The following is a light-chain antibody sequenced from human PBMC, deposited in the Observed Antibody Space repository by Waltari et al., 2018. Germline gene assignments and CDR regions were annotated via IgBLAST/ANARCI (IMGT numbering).Light chain of an antibody. V-gene: IGKV4-1*01. CDR3: QQYLGSCT. CDR1: QSLLYSPTYKYS. CDR2: WAS. Sequence: DIVMTQSPDSLAVSLGERATITCESSQSLLYSPTYKYSLAWYQQNPRQPPKLLLYWASTRQSGVPYRFIGSGSGTDFTLTISGLQPEDVAVYYCQQYLGSCTLGQGTRVEIK. J-gene: IGKJ1*01.